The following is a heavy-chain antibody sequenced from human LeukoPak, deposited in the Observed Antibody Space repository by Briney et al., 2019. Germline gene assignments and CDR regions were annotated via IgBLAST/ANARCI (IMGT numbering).Heavy chain of an antibody. J-gene: IGHJ4*02. CDR1: GGSISSYY. D-gene: IGHD3-22*01. V-gene: IGHV4-34*01. Sequence: SETLSLTCTVSGGSISSYYWSWIRQPPGKGLEWIGEINHSGSTNYNPSLKSRVTISVDTSKNQFSLKLSSVTAADTAVYYCARESDYYDSSGYYRPSNFDYWGQGTLVTVSS. CDR2: INHSGST. CDR3: ARESDYYDSSGYYRPSNFDY.